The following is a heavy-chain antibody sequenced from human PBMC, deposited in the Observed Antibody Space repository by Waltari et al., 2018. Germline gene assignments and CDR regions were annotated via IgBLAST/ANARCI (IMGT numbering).Heavy chain of an antibody. CDR3: ARGWRSPLSP. J-gene: IGHJ5*02. Sequence: QVQLQESGPGLVKPSEPLSLTCRVSGGSMSNYYWSWIRQPPGKGLEWIGYIDHSGNTNYNPSLKSRVTISIDTSKNQFSLKLISVTAADTAVYYCARGWRSPLSPWGQGMLVTVAS. CDR1: GGSMSNYY. CDR2: IDHSGNT. D-gene: IGHD3-10*01. V-gene: IGHV4-59*08.